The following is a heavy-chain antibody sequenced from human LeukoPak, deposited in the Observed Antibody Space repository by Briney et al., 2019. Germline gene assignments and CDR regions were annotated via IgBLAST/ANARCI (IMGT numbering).Heavy chain of an antibody. CDR3: ARGYGAKYFQH. J-gene: IGHJ1*01. CDR2: INHSGST. CDR1: GGSFSGYY. D-gene: IGHD4-17*01. Sequence: PSETLSLTCAVYGGSFSGYYWSWIRQPPGKGLEWIGEINHSGSTNYNPSLKSRVTISVDTSKNQFSLKLSSVTAADTAVYYCARGYGAKYFQHWGQGTLVTVSS. V-gene: IGHV4-34*01.